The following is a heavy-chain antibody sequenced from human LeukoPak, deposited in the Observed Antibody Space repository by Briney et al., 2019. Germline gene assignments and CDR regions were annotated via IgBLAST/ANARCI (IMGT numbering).Heavy chain of an antibody. CDR1: GYTFTGYY. CDR3: AREALGYDILTGYSPFWFDP. CDR2: INPNSGGT. J-gene: IGHJ5*02. Sequence: ASVKVSCKPSGYTFTGYYMHWVRQAPGQGLEWMGWINPNSGGTNYAQKFQGRVTMTRDTSISTAYMELSRLRSDDTAVYYCAREALGYDILTGYSPFWFDPWGQGTLVTVSS. D-gene: IGHD3-9*01. V-gene: IGHV1-2*02.